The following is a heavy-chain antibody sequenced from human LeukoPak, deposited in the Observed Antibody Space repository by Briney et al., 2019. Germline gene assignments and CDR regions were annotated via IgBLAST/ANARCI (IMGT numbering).Heavy chain of an antibody. CDR3: ARDPLDYYDSSGLP. D-gene: IGHD3-22*01. Sequence: PGGSLRLSCAASGFSFSDAWMNWVRQAPGKGLEWVGHIRSKADGGTPDYIAPVKGRFTISRDNSKNTLYLQMNSLRAEDTAVYYCARDPLDYYDSSGLPWGQGTLVTVSS. CDR1: GFSFSDAW. V-gene: IGHV3-15*07. CDR2: IRSKADGGTP. J-gene: IGHJ5*02.